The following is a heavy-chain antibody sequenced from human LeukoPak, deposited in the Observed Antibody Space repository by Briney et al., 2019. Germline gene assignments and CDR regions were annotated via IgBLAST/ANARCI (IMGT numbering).Heavy chain of an antibody. Sequence: GGSLRLSCAASGSTFSSYTMNWVRQAPGKGLEWVSSISSSSSYIYYADSVKGRFTISRDNAKNSLYLQMNSLRAEDTAVYYCARAGYCSSTSCYSVSGNWFDPWGQGTLVTVSS. J-gene: IGHJ5*02. CDR1: GSTFSSYT. CDR2: ISSSSSYI. D-gene: IGHD2-2*02. CDR3: ARAGYCSSTSCYSVSGNWFDP. V-gene: IGHV3-21*01.